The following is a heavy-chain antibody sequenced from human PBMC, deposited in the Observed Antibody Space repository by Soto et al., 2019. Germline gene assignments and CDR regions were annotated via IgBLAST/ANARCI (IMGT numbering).Heavy chain of an antibody. J-gene: IGHJ4*02. CDR2: IYYNGNT. Sequence: QVQLQESGPGLVKPSETLSLTFSGSGGSISNHYWSWIRQPPGKGLELIGYIYYNGNTNYHPSLKSRVTMSVATSRNQISLKLTTVTAADTSVYYCTRANWYSEYWGQGTLVTVSS. CDR3: TRANWYSEY. V-gene: IGHV4-59*11. D-gene: IGHD7-27*01. CDR1: GGSISNHY.